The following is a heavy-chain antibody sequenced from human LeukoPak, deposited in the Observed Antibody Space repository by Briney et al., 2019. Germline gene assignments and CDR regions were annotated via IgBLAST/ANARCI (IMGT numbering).Heavy chain of an antibody. CDR2: ISGSGGSA. Sequence: ETLSLTCAVYGGSFSGYYWSWVRQAPGKGLEWVSAISGSGGSAYYADSVKGRFTISRDNSKNTLYLQMNSLRAEDTAVYYCARAAAGTPNWFDPWGQGTQVTVSS. CDR1: GGSFSGYY. J-gene: IGHJ5*02. V-gene: IGHV3-23*01. D-gene: IGHD6-13*01. CDR3: ARAAAGTPNWFDP.